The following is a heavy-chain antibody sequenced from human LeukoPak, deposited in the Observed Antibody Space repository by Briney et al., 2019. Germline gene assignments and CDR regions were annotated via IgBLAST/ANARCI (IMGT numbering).Heavy chain of an antibody. CDR3: AKVPVSGYYSYFGN. Sequence: TGGSLRLSCAASGFTFSSYWMSWVRQAPGKRLEWVANIKQDGSEKYYVDSVKGRFTISRDNAKNTLYLQMSSLRAEDTAVYYCAKVPVSGYYSYFGNWGQGALVTVSS. V-gene: IGHV3-7*01. CDR1: GFTFSSYW. D-gene: IGHD3-22*01. CDR2: IKQDGSEK. J-gene: IGHJ4*02.